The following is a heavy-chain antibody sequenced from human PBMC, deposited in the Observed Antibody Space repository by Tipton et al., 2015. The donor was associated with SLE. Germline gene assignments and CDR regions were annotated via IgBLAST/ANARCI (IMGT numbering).Heavy chain of an antibody. V-gene: IGHV4-34*01. CDR1: GGSVSGHY. D-gene: IGHD2/OR15-2a*01. J-gene: IGHJ4*02. CDR3: AREIGLIALDY. Sequence: TLSLTCAVYGGSVSGHYWSWIRQPPGKGLEWIGEINHSGRTNYNPSLKSRVTISVDTSKNQFSLKLSSVNAADTAVYYCAREIGLIALDYWGQGTLVTVSS. CDR2: INHSGRT.